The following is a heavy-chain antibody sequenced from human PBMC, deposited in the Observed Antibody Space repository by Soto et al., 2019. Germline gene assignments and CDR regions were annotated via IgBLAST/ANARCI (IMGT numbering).Heavy chain of an antibody. D-gene: IGHD3-10*01. V-gene: IGHV1-69*12. CDR3: ARDRYYDGSGSPRGMDA. CDR2: IIPIFGTA. J-gene: IGHJ6*02. Sequence: QVQLVQSGAEVKKPGSSVKVSCKASGGTFSSYAIRWVRQAPGQGLEWMGGIIPIFGTANYAQKFQGRVTITEDESTSTADMELRSLRSEATAVDYWARDRYYDGSGSPRGMDAWGQGTTVTVSS. CDR1: GGTFSSYA.